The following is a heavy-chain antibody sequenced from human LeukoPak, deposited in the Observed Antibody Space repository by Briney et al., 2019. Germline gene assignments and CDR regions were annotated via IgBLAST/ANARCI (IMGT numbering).Heavy chain of an antibody. Sequence: SVKVSCKASGGTFSSYAISWVRQAPGQGLEWMGRIIPILGIANYAQKFQGRVTITADKSTSTAYMELSSLRSEDTAVYYCARGVAAADPTLYYYYYYGMDVWGQGTTVTVSS. CDR1: GGTFSSYA. J-gene: IGHJ6*02. CDR3: ARGVAAADPTLYYYYYYGMDV. CDR2: IIPILGIA. V-gene: IGHV1-69*04. D-gene: IGHD6-13*01.